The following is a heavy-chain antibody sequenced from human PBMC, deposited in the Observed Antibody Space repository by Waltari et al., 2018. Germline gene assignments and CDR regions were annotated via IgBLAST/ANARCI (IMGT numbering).Heavy chain of an antibody. CDR1: GFTLSSYW. Sequence: EVQLVDSGGGLVQPGGSLRLSCAASGFTLSSYWMSWVRQAPGKGLEWVANIKKDGREEYYVDSVRGRFTISRDNAKNSLYLQMNSLRPEDTAVYYCARDQWFAFDIWGHGTMVTVSS. CDR3: ARDQWFAFDI. D-gene: IGHD3-22*01. V-gene: IGHV3-7*01. J-gene: IGHJ3*02. CDR2: IKKDGREE.